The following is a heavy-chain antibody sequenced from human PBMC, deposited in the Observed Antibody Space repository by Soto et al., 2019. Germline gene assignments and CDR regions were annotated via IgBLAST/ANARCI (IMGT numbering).Heavy chain of an antibody. J-gene: IGHJ4*02. CDR3: AQGHTAMVPGFDS. Sequence: GGSLRLSCATSGFDFSNTWIHWVRQVPGQGLVWVSRINSDGSSIIYADSVKGRFTLSRDNAKNTVHLQMSSLRVEDTAVYYCAQGHTAMVPGFDSWGQGTLVTVSS. CDR1: GFDFSNTW. V-gene: IGHV3-74*01. CDR2: INSDGSSI. D-gene: IGHD5-18*01.